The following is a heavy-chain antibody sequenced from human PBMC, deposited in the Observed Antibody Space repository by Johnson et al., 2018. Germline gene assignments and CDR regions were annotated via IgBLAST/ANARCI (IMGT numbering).Heavy chain of an antibody. CDR3: AFRYCSSTSCYYPGAFDI. CDR2: IIPIFGTA. V-gene: IGHV1-69*01. D-gene: IGHD2-2*01. J-gene: IGHJ3*02. Sequence: QLVETGAEVKKPGSSVKVSCKASGGTFSSYAISWVRQAPGQGLEWLGGIIPIFGTANYAQKFQGRVTSTADESTSTAYMELSSLRSEDTAVYYCAFRYCSSTSCYYPGAFDIWGQGTMVTVSS. CDR1: GGTFSSYA.